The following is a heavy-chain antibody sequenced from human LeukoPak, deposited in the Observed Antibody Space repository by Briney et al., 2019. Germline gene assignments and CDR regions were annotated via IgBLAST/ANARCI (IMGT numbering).Heavy chain of an antibody. CDR3: AGPTVTTYYYYYGMDV. V-gene: IGHV4-34*01. CDR1: GGSFSGYY. D-gene: IGHD4-11*01. J-gene: IGHJ6*02. Sequence: PSETLSLTCAVYGGSFSGYYWSWIRQPPGKGLEWIGEINHSGSTNYNPSLKSRVTISVDTSKNQFSLKLSSVTAADTAVYYCAGPTVTTYYYYYGMDVWGQGTTVTVSS. CDR2: INHSGST.